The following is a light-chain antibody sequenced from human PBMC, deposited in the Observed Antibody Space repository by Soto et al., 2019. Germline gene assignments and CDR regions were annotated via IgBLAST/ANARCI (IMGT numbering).Light chain of an antibody. CDR3: QQYGSPYT. CDR2: AAS. CDR1: QRIDSSY. Sequence: EIVLTQSPGTLSLTPGDGATLSCRASQRIDSSYLAWYQHKPGRAPRLLIYAASRRATGIPDRWIGSGSGTVFTLTISRLEPDDFAVYYCQQYGSPYTFGQGTKLEIK. J-gene: IGKJ2*01. V-gene: IGKV3-20*01.